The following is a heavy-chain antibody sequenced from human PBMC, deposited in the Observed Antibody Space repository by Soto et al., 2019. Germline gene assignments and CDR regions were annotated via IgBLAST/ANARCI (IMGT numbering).Heavy chain of an antibody. CDR2: ISYSGTT. Sequence: PSETLSLTCTVSGGSISSGNYYWSWIRQPPGKGLEWIGFISYSGTTHYSASLRSRVPISVDTSKNQFSLDLSSVTAADTAVYYCATMGTPVTGLYYFDYWGQGTLVTVS. CDR1: GGSISSGNYY. CDR3: ATMGTPVTGLYYFDY. V-gene: IGHV4-30-4*01. J-gene: IGHJ4*02. D-gene: IGHD4-17*01.